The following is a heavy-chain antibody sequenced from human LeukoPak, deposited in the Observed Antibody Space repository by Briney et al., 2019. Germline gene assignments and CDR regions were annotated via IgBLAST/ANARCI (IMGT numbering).Heavy chain of an antibody. D-gene: IGHD5-12*01. CDR3: ARERGYGPPFDY. CDR1: GFTFSSYG. J-gene: IGHJ4*02. Sequence: GRSLRLSCAASGFTFSSYGMHWVRQAPGKGLEWVAVISYDGSNKYYADSVKGRFTISRDNSKNTLYLQMNSLRAEDTAVYYCARERGYGPPFDYWGQGTLVTVSS. CDR2: ISYDGSNK. V-gene: IGHV3-30*03.